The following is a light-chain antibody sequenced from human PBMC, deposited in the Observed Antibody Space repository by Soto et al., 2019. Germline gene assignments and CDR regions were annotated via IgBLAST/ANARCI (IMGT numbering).Light chain of an antibody. CDR2: LAS. J-gene: IGKJ1*01. CDR1: QSITNNY. Sequence: EIVLTQSPGTLSLSLGERATLSCRASQSITNNYLAWYQQKPGQAPRLLIYLASNRAAGIPDRFSGSGSGADFTLTITGLEPEDFAVYHCQQYGRSPWTFGQGTKVDIK. CDR3: QQYGRSPWT. V-gene: IGKV3-20*01.